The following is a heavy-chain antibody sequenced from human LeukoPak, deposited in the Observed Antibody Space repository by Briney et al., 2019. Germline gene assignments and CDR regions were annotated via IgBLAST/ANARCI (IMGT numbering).Heavy chain of an antibody. V-gene: IGHV3-23*01. J-gene: IGHJ4*02. CDR3: AGRGSGSYFDY. D-gene: IGHD3-10*01. Sequence: PGGSLRLSCAASGFTFSTYGLSWVRQAPGKGLEWVSGISGSGGSTYYADSVKGRFTISRDNSKKTLYLQMNSLRVEDTAVYYCAGRGSGSYFDYWGQGTLVTVS. CDR1: GFTFSTYG. CDR2: ISGSGGST.